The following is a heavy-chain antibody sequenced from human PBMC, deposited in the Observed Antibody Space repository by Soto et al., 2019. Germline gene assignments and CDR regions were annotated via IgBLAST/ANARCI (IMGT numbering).Heavy chain of an antibody. CDR3: ARVNWNDVYFDY. D-gene: IGHD1-1*01. V-gene: IGHV5-51*01. Sequence: PGESLKISCEGSGYTFTDYWIGWVRQMPGKGLEWMGIIYPGDSDTRYRPSFQGQITISVDRSTNTAYLQWSSLKASDTAMYYCARVNWNDVYFDYWGQGTLVTVSS. J-gene: IGHJ4*02. CDR1: GYTFTDYW. CDR2: IYPGDSDT.